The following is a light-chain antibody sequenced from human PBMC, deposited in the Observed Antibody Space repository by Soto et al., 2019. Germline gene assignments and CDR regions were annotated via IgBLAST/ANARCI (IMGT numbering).Light chain of an antibody. V-gene: IGKV1-9*01. CDR1: QDIAIY. Sequence: IQLTQSPPSLSASVGDRVTITCRASQDIAIYLAWYQQKPGEAPNLLIHTASTLHGGVPSRFSGSGSGTDFTLTITSLQAEDFATYYCQQTRSYPPTFGGGTKVDIK. J-gene: IGKJ4*01. CDR2: TAS. CDR3: QQTRSYPPT.